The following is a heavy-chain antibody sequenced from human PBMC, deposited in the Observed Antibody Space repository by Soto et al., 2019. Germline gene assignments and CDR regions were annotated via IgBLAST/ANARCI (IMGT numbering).Heavy chain of an antibody. J-gene: IGHJ4*02. CDR1: GFILSSYV. CDR2: ISYDGTNE. CDR3: ARAPLGDFHYFDS. Sequence: QVQLVESGGGVVQPGRSLRLSCAASGFILSSYVMHWVRQAPGKGLEWIAFISYDGTNEYFADSVKGRFTISRDNSKSTLYLQMNGLRAEDTAVYYCARAPLGDFHYFDSWGQGTLVTVSS. D-gene: IGHD4-17*01. V-gene: IGHV3-30-3*01.